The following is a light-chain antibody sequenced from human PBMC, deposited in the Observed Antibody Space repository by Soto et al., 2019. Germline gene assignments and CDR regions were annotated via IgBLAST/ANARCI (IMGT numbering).Light chain of an antibody. CDR1: QDISDN. Sequence: EILMTQSPATLSMSPGERATLSCRASQDISDNLAWYQHRPGQAPRLLIYGSSDRATGIPSRFSGSGSGTEFTLTISSLQSEDFALYYCQQYYAWPRTFGLGTKVEIK. CDR3: QQYYAWPRT. V-gene: IGKV3-15*01. J-gene: IGKJ1*01. CDR2: GSS.